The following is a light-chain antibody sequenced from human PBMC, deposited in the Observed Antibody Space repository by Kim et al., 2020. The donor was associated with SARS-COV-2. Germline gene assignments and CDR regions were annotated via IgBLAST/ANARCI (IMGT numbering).Light chain of an antibody. J-gene: IGKJ1*01. Sequence: SPGERATLSCRASQSVSSTLAWYQQKPGQAPRLLIYGASTRATGIPARFSGSGSGTEFTLTISSLQSEDFAVYYCQQYHNWPSWTFGQGTKVDIK. V-gene: IGKV3-15*01. CDR1: QSVSST. CDR2: GAS. CDR3: QQYHNWPSWT.